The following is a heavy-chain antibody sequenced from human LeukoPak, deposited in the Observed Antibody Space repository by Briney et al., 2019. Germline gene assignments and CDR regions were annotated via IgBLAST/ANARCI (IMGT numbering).Heavy chain of an antibody. V-gene: IGHV1-18*01. CDR2: ISAYNGNT. Sequence: ASVKVSCKASGYTFTSYGISWVRQAPGQGLEWMGWISAYNGNTNYAQKLQGRVTMTTDTSTSTAYMELRSLRSDDTAVYYCARDGDGRDCTNGVCYCTYWGQGTLVTVSS. CDR3: ARDGDGRDCTNGVCYCTY. J-gene: IGHJ4*02. D-gene: IGHD2-8*01. CDR1: GYTFTSYG.